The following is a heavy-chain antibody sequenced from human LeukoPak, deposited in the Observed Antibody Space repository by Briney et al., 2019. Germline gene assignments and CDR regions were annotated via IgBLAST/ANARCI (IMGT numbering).Heavy chain of an antibody. CDR1: GHTFSNYG. J-gene: IGHJ5*02. CDR3: ARVQMVGRITMTLVITWFDP. CDR2: INAYNGNT. Sequence: ASVKVSCRASGHTFSNYGISWVRQAPGQGLEWMGGINAYNGNTNYAQKFQGRVTMTSDTSRSTAYMELRSLRSDDTAVYYCARVQMVGRITMTLVITWFDPWGQGTLVTVSS. V-gene: IGHV1-18*01. D-gene: IGHD3-22*01.